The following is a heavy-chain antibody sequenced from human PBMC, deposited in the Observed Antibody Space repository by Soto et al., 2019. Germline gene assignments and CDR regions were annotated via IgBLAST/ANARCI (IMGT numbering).Heavy chain of an antibody. CDR2: SGSGDRT. J-gene: IGHJ4*02. CDR3: ARRGPGTYFDY. V-gene: IGHV3-23*01. Sequence: SGSGDRTYYADSVKGRFTISRDNSKNTLYLQMNSLRTEDTAVYYCARRGPGTYFDYWGQGTLVTVSS. D-gene: IGHD6-13*01.